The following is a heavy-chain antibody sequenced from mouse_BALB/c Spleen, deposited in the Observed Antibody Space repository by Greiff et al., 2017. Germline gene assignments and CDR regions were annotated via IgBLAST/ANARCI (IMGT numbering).Heavy chain of an antibody. CDR2: ISYSGST. V-gene: IGHV3-8*02. Sequence: EVKLQESGPSLVKPSQTLSLTCSVTGDSITSCYWNWIRKFPGNKLEYMGYISYSGSTYYNPSLKSRISITRDTSKNQYYLQLNSVTTEDTATYYCARSPYYGEAMDYWGQGTSVTVSS. CDR3: ARSPYYGEAMDY. CDR1: GDSITSCY. J-gene: IGHJ4*01. D-gene: IGHD2-13*01.